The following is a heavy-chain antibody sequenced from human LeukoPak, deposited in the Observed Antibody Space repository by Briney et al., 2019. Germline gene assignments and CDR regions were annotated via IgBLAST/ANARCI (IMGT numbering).Heavy chain of an antibody. Sequence: SETLSLTCTVSGGSVSSGSYYWSWIRQPPGKGLEWIGYIYYSGSTNYNPSLKSRVTMSVDTSKNQFSLKLSSVTAADTAVYYCARDRYCSSTSCYQNWFDPWGQGTLVTVSS. J-gene: IGHJ5*02. V-gene: IGHV4-61*01. CDR3: ARDRYCSSTSCYQNWFDP. CDR2: IYYSGST. D-gene: IGHD2-2*01. CDR1: GGSVSSGSYY.